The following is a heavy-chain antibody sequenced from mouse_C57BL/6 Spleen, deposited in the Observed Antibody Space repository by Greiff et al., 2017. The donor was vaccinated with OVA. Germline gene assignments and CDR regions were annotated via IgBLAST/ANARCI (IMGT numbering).Heavy chain of an antibody. D-gene: IGHD2-5*01. Sequence: QVQLQQPGTELVKPGASVKLSCKASGYTFTSYWMHWVKQRPGQGLEWIGNINPSKGGTNYNETFKSKATLTVDKSSSTDYMQLSSLTSEDSAVYYCARSSYYSNYGFAYWGQGTLVTVSA. V-gene: IGHV1-53*01. CDR1: GYTFTSYW. J-gene: IGHJ3*01. CDR2: INPSKGGT. CDR3: ARSSYYSNYGFAY.